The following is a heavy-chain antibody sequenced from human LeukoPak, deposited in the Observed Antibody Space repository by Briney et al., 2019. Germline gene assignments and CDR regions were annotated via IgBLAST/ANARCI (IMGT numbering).Heavy chain of an antibody. J-gene: IGHJ6*03. V-gene: IGHV1-8*01. CDR2: MNPNSGNT. CDR3: ARVGEQQLVRGYYYYYYMDV. Sequence: GASVKVSCKASGYTFTSYDINWGRQATGQGLEWMGWMNPNSGNTGYAQKFQGRVTMTRNTSISTAYMELSSLRSEDTAVYYCARVGEQQLVRGYYYYYYMDVWGKGTTVTVSS. D-gene: IGHD6-13*01. CDR1: GYTFTSYD.